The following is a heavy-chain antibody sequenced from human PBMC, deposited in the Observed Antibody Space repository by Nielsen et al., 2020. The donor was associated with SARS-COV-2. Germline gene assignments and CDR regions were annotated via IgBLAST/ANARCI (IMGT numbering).Heavy chain of an antibody. V-gene: IGHV3-53*01. CDR3: ARYGGSWYIRSETAYFFDF. J-gene: IGHJ4*02. CDR1: GFSVSNNY. D-gene: IGHD6-13*01. CDR2: FYSGGTT. Sequence: GESLKISCAASGFSVSNNYMSWVRQAPGKGLEWVSVFYSGGTTLYADSVKGRFTTSRDNTKNSLYLQMNSLRVDDTAVYYCARYGGSWYIRSETAYFFDFWGQGSLVTVSS.